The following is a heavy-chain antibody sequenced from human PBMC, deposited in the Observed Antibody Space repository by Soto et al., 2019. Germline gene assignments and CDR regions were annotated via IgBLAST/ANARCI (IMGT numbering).Heavy chain of an antibody. CDR1: GYTFTSYG. V-gene: IGHV1-18*01. D-gene: IGHD3-3*01. Sequence: GASVKVSCKASGYTFTSYGISWVRQAPGQGLEWMGWISAYNGNTNYAQKLQGRVTITADESTSTAYMELSSLRSEDTAVYYCARGPLLDPKPLGYWGQGTQVTVSS. J-gene: IGHJ4*02. CDR3: ARGPLLDPKPLGY. CDR2: ISAYNGNT.